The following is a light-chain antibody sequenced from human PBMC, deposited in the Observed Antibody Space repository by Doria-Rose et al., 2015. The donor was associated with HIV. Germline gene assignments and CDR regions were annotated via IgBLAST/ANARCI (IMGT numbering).Light chain of an antibody. V-gene: IGKV1D-12*01. CDR3: QQANSYPFT. CDR2: AAS. Sequence: TQPPPSVSASVGDRVTITCRSSQALSSWLAWYQQKPGRAPRLLIYAASSLQTGVPSRFSGSGSGTDFTLTISNLQPEDFASYYCQQANSYPFTFGPGTKVDIK. J-gene: IGKJ3*01. CDR1: QALSSW.